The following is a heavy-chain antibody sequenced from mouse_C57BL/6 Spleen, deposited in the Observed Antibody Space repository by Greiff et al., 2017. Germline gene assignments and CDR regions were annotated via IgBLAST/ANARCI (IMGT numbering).Heavy chain of an antibody. J-gene: IGHJ4*01. CDR2: IYPRDGST. V-gene: IGHV1-85*01. Sequence: QVQLQQSGPELVKPGASVKLSCKASGYTFTSYDINWVKQRPGQGLEWIGWIYPRDGSTKYNEKFKGKATLTVDTSSSTAYMELHSLTSEDSAVYFCAREDHYYGSRGYAMDYWGQGTSVTVSS. D-gene: IGHD1-1*01. CDR1: GYTFTSYD. CDR3: AREDHYYGSRGYAMDY.